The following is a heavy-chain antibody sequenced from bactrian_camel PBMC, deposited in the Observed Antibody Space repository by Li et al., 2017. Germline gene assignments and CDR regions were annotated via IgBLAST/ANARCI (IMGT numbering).Heavy chain of an antibody. V-gene: IGHV3S63*01. D-gene: IGHD6*01. Sequence: HVQLVESGGGSVQAGGSLRLSCAVSGYTSGSGTCIGWFLQSPEREREGLAHVKLLDGFKYYTDAVKGRFTISQDTAKKTLYLQMNDLKPEDTATYYCVADPYRSAYGGSWLANQPQDFFGSRSQGTQVTVS. CDR2: VKLLDGFK. CDR1: GYTSGSGT. CDR3: VADPYRSAYGGSWLANQPQDFFGS. J-gene: IGHJ6*01.